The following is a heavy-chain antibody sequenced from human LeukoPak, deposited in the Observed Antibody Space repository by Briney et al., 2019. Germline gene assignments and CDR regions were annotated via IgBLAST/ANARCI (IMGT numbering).Heavy chain of an antibody. V-gene: IGHV1-18*01. CDR1: GYTFTSYG. CDR2: ISAHNGKT. J-gene: IGHJ4*02. D-gene: IGHD2-2*01. CDR3: ARDPGYCSGTSCLPGAPIDY. Sequence: GASVKVSCKASGYTFTSYGIIWVRQAPGQGLQWMGWISAHNGKTNYAQNLQGRVTMTTDTSTNTVYLELRSLTSDDTAVYYCARDPGYCSGTSCLPGAPIDYWGQGTLVTVSS.